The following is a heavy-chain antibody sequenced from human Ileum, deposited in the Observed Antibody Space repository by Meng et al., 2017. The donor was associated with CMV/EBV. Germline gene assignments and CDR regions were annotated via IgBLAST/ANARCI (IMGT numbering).Heavy chain of an antibody. J-gene: IGHJ3*02. CDR1: GFTFSSYW. CDR3: AGSRELGDGFDI. V-gene: IGHV3-74*03. D-gene: IGHD3-10*01. Sequence: CTASGFTFSSYWMHWVRQAPGKGLVWVSRINTDGSRTKFADSVKGRCTISRDNAKNTLYLQMNSLRVEDTAVYFCAGSRELGDGFDIWGQGTMVTVSS. CDR2: INTDGSRT.